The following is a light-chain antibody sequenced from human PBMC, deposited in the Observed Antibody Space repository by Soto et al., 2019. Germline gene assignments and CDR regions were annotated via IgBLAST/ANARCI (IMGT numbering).Light chain of an antibody. V-gene: IGLV2-14*01. Sequence: QSALTQPASVSGSPGQSITISCTGTSSDVGGYNYVSWYQQHPGKAPKLMIYDVSNRPSGVSNRFSGYKSGNTASLTISGRQAEHEADYYCSSYTSSSTLVFGGGTKLTVL. CDR1: SSDVGGYNY. CDR2: DVS. J-gene: IGLJ2*01. CDR3: SSYTSSSTLV.